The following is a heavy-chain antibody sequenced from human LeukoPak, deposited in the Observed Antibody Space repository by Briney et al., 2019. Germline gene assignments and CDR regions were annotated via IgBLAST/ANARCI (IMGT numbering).Heavy chain of an antibody. Sequence: GGSLRLSCAASGFTFSSYEMNWVRQAPGKGLEWVSYISSSGSTIYYADSVKGRFTISRDNAKNSLYLQMNSLRAEDTAVYYCARDERDGEVRYRFGELSPYYYYMDVWGKGTTVTISS. CDR2: ISSSGSTI. CDR3: ARDERDGEVRYRFGELSPYYYYMDV. V-gene: IGHV3-48*03. D-gene: IGHD3-10*01. J-gene: IGHJ6*03. CDR1: GFTFSSYE.